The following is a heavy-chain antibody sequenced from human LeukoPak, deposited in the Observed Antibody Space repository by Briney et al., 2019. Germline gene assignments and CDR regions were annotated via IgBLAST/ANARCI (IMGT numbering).Heavy chain of an antibody. CDR2: IYSGGST. CDR3: AKASRQSSGWYFDY. V-gene: IGHV3-53*01. CDR1: GFTVSSNY. Sequence: PGGSLRLSCAASGFTVSSNYMSWVRQAPGKGLEWVSVIYSGGSTYYADSVKGRFTISRDNSKNTLSLQMNSLRAEDTAVYYCAKASRQSSGWYFDYWGQGTLVTVSS. J-gene: IGHJ4*02. D-gene: IGHD6-25*01.